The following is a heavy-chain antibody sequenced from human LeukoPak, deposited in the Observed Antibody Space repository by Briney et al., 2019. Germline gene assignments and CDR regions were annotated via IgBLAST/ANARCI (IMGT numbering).Heavy chain of an antibody. V-gene: IGHV3-69-1*01. CDR2: ISSSSYI. Sequence: GGSLRLSCAASGFTVSSNYMSWVRQAPGKGLEWVSSISSSSYIYYADSVKGRFTISRDNAKNSLYLQMNSLRSEDTAVYYCAGRPPGYSSSNYDYWGQGTLVTVSS. D-gene: IGHD6-13*01. CDR1: GFTVSSNY. J-gene: IGHJ4*02. CDR3: AGRPPGYSSSNYDY.